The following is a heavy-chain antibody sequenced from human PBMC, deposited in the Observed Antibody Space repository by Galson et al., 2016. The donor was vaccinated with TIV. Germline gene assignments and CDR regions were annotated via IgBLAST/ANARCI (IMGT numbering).Heavy chain of an antibody. D-gene: IGHD3-3*01. J-gene: IGHJ3*02. CDR1: GYALTNHA. Sequence: SVKVSCKASGYALTNHAINWVRQAPGQGLEWMGWISTRIHTDTGKPTYAQGFAGRFVFSLDTSVDTAFLQISSLKPEDTAVYYCARDRAGYPSYYEFWGGYLDAFDIWGQGTMVTVSS. CDR2: ISTRIHTDTGKP. CDR3: ARDRAGYPSYYEFWGGYLDAFDI. V-gene: IGHV7-4-1*02.